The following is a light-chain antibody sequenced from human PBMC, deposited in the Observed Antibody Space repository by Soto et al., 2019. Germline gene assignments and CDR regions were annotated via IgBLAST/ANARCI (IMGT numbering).Light chain of an antibody. CDR2: KTS. V-gene: IGKV1-5*03. Sequence: DIQMTQSPSTLSASVGDRVTITCRASQSINSWLAWYQQKPGKAPKLLIYKTSTLEGGVPSRFSGSGAGTEFTLTISSLQPDDFATYYCQQYNTYPYTFGQGTKLEIK. CDR3: QQYNTYPYT. CDR1: QSINSW. J-gene: IGKJ2*01.